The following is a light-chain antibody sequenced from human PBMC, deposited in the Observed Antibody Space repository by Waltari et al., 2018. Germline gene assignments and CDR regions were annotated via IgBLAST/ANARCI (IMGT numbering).Light chain of an antibody. Sequence: DIVMTQSPATLSVSPGERATLSCRASQSVSSNLAWYQQKPGQAPRLLIYGASTRATGIPARFSGSGSGTEFTLTISSLQSEDFAVYYCQQYNNGGTFGPGTKVDIK. CDR1: QSVSSN. J-gene: IGKJ3*01. CDR3: QQYNNGGT. V-gene: IGKV3-15*01. CDR2: GAS.